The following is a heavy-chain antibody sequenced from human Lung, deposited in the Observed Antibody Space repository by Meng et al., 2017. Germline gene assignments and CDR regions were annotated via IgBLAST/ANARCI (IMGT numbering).Heavy chain of an antibody. CDR1: GFTFTSHW. Sequence: GESLKISCAASGFTFTSHWMHWVRPAPGKGLVWVSRINTDGSSTSYADSVKGRFTISRDNAKDTLFLQMNSLSGEDTAVYYCANDRLTNWGQGTRVTCSS. J-gene: IGHJ1*01. V-gene: IGHV3-74*01. CDR3: ANDRLTN. CDR2: INTDGSST. D-gene: IGHD1-1*01.